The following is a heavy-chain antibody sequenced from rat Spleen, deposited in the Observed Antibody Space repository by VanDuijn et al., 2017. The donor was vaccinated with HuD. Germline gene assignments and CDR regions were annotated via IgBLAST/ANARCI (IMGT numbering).Heavy chain of an antibody. CDR3: AKDREYYGYNSFGY. CDR2: ISTGGGGT. Sequence: EVQLVESGGGLVQPGRSLKLSCAASGFTYSNYVMAWVRQAPTKGLEWVASISTGGGGTYYPDSVKGRFTISRDNAENTVYLQMNSLRSEDTATYYCAKDREYYGYNSFGYWGQGVMVTVSS. J-gene: IGHJ2*01. CDR1: GFTYSNYV. V-gene: IGHV5S13*01. D-gene: IGHD1-9*01.